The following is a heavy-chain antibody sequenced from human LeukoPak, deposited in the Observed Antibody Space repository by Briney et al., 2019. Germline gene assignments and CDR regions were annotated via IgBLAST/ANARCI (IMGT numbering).Heavy chain of an antibody. V-gene: IGHV3-23*01. J-gene: IGHJ4*02. CDR2: ISGSGGST. Sequence: GGSLRLSCAASGFTFSSYAMSWVRQAPGKGLEWVSAISGSGGSTYYADSVKGRFTISRDNSKNTLYLQMNSLRAEDTAVYYCAKDLGVPRYYYGSGSYYRCDYWGQGTLVTVSS. CDR3: AKDLGVPRYYYGSGSYYRCDY. D-gene: IGHD3-10*01. CDR1: GFTFSSYA.